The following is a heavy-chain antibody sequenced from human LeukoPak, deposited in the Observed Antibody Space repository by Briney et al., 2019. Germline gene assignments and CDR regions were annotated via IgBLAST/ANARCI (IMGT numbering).Heavy chain of an antibody. V-gene: IGHV4-30-4*01. CDR2: IYSSGST. Sequence: SSQTLSLTCTVSGGSISSGDYYWSWIRQPPGKGLEWIGYIYSSGSTNYNPSLKSRVTMSIDTSKNQFSLKLSSVTAADTAVHYCARRMRRDGSNTYYFDYWGQGTLVTVSS. CDR1: GGSISSGDYY. CDR3: ARRMRRDGSNTYYFDY. D-gene: IGHD5-24*01. J-gene: IGHJ4*02.